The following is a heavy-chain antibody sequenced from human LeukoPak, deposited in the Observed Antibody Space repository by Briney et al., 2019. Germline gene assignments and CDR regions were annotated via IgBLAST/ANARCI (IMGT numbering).Heavy chain of an antibody. CDR2: INPDSGGT. CDR1: GYTFTGYI. D-gene: IGHD6-13*01. V-gene: IGHV1-2*02. Sequence: GASVKVSCKASGYTFTGYIMHWVRQAPGQGLVSMGWINPDSGGTAYAQKFQGRVTMTRDPSISTAYMELSRLRSDDTAVYYCARVVDSSSRYYFDYWGQGTLVTVSS. J-gene: IGHJ4*02. CDR3: ARVVDSSSRYYFDY.